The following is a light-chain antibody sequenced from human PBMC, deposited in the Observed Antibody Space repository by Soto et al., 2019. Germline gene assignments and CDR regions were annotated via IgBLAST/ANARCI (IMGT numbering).Light chain of an antibody. J-gene: IGLJ2*01. CDR3: SSYTTSTTLEV. CDR2: DVS. CDR1: SSDVGAYNY. Sequence: QSVLTQPASVSGSPGQSITISCTGTSSDVGAYNYVSWYQQHPGKAPKLMIYDVSNRPSGVSNRFSGSKPGNTASLTISGLQAEEEADYYCSSYTTSTTLEVFGGGTKLTV. V-gene: IGLV2-14*01.